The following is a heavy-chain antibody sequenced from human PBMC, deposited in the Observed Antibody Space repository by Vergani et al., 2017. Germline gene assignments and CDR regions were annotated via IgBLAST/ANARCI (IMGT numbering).Heavy chain of an antibody. Sequence: QVQLQESGPGLVKPSETLSLTCTVSGGSISSYYWSWIRQPPGKGLEWIGYIYYSGSTHYNPTLKSRVTISVDTSKNQFSLKLSAVTAADTAVYYCAREGDFGTTNGWFDPWGEATLVSASS. D-gene: IGHD1-1*01. J-gene: IGHJ5*02. CDR2: IYYSGST. V-gene: IGHV4-59*01. CDR3: AREGDFGTTNGWFDP. CDR1: GGSISSYY.